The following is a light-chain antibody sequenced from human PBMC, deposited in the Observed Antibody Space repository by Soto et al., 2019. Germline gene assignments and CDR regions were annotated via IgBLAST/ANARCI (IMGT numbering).Light chain of an antibody. CDR3: QQYYNWPRT. Sequence: EIVMTQSPATLSLSPGERATLSCRASQSVSSNLAWYQQKPGQAPRLLIYDASTRATGIPARFSGSGSGTEFTLTISSLQSEDFAVYYCQQYYNWPRTFGQGTKVEIK. J-gene: IGKJ1*01. CDR1: QSVSSN. CDR2: DAS. V-gene: IGKV3-15*01.